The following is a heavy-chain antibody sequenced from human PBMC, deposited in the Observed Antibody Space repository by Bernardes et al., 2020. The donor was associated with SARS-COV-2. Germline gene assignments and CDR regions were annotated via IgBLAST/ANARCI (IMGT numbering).Heavy chain of an antibody. CDR2: IYWDDDK. Sequence: SGPTLVKPTQTLTLTCNFSGFSLSTSGVGVGWNRQAPGKALEWLALIYWDDDKRYNPSLESRLTITKDTSTNQVFLTMTNMDPVDTVTYYCAYFKWHNKVVRPLGHSSLDLSWFDPWGQGTLVTVSS. CDR1: GFSLSTSGVG. J-gene: IGHJ5*02. CDR3: AYFKWHNKVVRPLGHSSLDLSWFDP. D-gene: IGHD5-12*01. V-gene: IGHV2-5*02.